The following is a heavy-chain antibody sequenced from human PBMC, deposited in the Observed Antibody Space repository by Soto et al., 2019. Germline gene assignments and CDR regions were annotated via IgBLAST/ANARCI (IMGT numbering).Heavy chain of an antibody. CDR3: ARALTGTYFHYYYMDV. J-gene: IGHJ6*03. CDR2: IYSGGAT. Sequence: GGSLRLSCAASGFTVSDNYMSWVRQAPGKGLEGVSVIYSGGATYSADSVRGRFTISRDNSKNTLYLQMNNMRAEDTAVYYCARALTGTYFHYYYMDVWGKGTTVTVSS. CDR1: GFTVSDNY. V-gene: IGHV3-66*01.